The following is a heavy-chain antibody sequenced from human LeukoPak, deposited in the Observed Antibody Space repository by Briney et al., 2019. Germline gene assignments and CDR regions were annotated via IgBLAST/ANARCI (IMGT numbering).Heavy chain of an antibody. V-gene: IGHV4-59*12. Sequence: SETLSLTCTISGASLSTYHWTWIRQSPRKGLEWIGYIYHRGSKNYNPSLKSRVTFSEYTSKNQFSMNLRSVTAADTAVYYCARDLKGYSIDVWGRGIAVTVSS. CDR2: IYHRGSK. J-gene: IGHJ6*04. CDR3: ARDLKGYSIDV. CDR1: GASLSTYH.